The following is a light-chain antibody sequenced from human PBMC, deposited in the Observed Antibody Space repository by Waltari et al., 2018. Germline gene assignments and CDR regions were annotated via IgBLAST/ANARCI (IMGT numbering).Light chain of an antibody. Sequence: DIQMTQSPSSLSASVGDRVTITCRASQSISTYLNWYQQKPGKAPQLLIYAASSLQSGVPSRFSGSGSGTDFTFTISSLQPEDFATYYCQQSANTLWTFGQGTKVEIK. J-gene: IGKJ1*01. CDR3: QQSANTLWT. CDR1: QSISTY. CDR2: AAS. V-gene: IGKV1-39*01.